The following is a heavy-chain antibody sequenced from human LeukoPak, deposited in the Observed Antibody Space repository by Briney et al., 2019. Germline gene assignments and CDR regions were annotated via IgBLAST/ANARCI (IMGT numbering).Heavy chain of an antibody. CDR2: TYYRSKWYT. Sequence: SQTLSLACAISGDSVSSNRAAWNWIRQSPSRGLEWLGRTYYRSKWYTDSAVSVKSRITISADTSKNQFSLQLNSVTPEDTAVYYCVRESLNFDCWGQGTLVTVSS. CDR3: VRESLNFDC. V-gene: IGHV6-1*01. CDR1: GDSVSSNRAA. J-gene: IGHJ4*02.